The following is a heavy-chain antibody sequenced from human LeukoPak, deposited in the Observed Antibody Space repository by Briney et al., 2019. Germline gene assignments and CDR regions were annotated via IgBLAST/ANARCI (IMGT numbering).Heavy chain of an antibody. D-gene: IGHD5-12*01. V-gene: IGHV3-33*06. CDR1: GFTFSSYG. Sequence: GGSQRLSCAASGFTFSSYGMHWVRQAPGKGLEWVAVIWYDGSNKYYADSVRGRFTISRDNSKNTVYLQMNSLRPEDMAVYYCAKEIFSGLLYIDYWGQGTLVTVSS. J-gene: IGHJ4*02. CDR3: AKEIFSGLLYIDY. CDR2: IWYDGSNK.